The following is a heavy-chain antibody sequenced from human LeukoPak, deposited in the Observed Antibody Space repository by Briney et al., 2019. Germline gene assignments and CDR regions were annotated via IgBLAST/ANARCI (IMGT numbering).Heavy chain of an antibody. J-gene: IGHJ3*02. Sequence: GESLKISCKGSGYSFTSYWIGWVRQMPGKGLEWMGIIYPGDSNTTYSPSFQGQVTISADKSISTAYLQWSSLKASDTAMYFCARQKLLGDDVFDIWGQGTMVTVSS. CDR3: ARQKLLGDDVFDI. V-gene: IGHV5-51*01. CDR2: IYPGDSNT. CDR1: GYSFTSYW. D-gene: IGHD3-16*01.